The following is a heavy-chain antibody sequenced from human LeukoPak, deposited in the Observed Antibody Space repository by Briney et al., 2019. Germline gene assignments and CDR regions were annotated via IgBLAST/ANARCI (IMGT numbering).Heavy chain of an antibody. CDR1: GGSISSYY. V-gene: IGHV4-59*01. D-gene: IGHD6-19*01. CDR2: IYYSGST. J-gene: IGHJ1*01. Sequence: TSETLSLTCTVSGGSISSYYWSWIRQPPGKGLEWIGYIYYSGSTNYNPFLKSRVTISVDTSKNQFSLKLSSVTAADTAVYYCASGASGIAVAGVSYFQHWGQGTLVTASS. CDR3: ASGASGIAVAGVSYFQH.